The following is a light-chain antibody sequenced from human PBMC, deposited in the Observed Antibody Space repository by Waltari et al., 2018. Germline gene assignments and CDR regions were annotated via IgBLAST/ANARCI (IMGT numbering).Light chain of an antibody. J-gene: IGKJ1*01. CDR2: DAS. V-gene: IGKV3-11*01. CDR1: QSVSSD. Sequence: CRARQSVSSDLAWDQQKPAQAPRLLIYDASSRATGIPARFSGSGSGTDVTLTISSLEPEDFAVYYCQQRSNWPRTFGQGTKVEI. CDR3: QQRSNWPRT.